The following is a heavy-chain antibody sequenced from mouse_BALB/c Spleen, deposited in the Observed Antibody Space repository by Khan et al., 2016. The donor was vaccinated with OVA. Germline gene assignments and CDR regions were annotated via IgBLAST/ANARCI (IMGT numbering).Heavy chain of an antibody. CDR2: IWGDGNT. J-gene: IGHJ4*01. CDR1: GFSLTSYG. CDR3: VKDRGYYAVDY. V-gene: IGHV2-3*01. Sequence: VQLQESGPGLVAPSQSLSITCTVSGFSLTSYGVSWVRQPPGKGLEWLGVIWGDGNTNFHSALRSRLSISKDKSKSQVFLKVNSLQTDDTATYYCVKDRGYYAVDYWGQGTSGTVAA.